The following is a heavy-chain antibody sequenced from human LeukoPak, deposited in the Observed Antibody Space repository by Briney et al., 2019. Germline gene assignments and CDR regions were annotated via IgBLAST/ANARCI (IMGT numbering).Heavy chain of an antibody. D-gene: IGHD2-2*01. Sequence: GGSLRLSCAASGFTFSSYAMHWVRQAPGKGLEWVAVISYDGSNKYYADSVKGRFTISRDNSKNTLYLQMNSLRAEDTAVYYCARDRVPAAIRKVGFDYWGQGTLVTVSS. J-gene: IGHJ4*02. CDR3: ARDRVPAAIRKVGFDY. CDR1: GFTFSSYA. V-gene: IGHV3-30-3*01. CDR2: ISYDGSNK.